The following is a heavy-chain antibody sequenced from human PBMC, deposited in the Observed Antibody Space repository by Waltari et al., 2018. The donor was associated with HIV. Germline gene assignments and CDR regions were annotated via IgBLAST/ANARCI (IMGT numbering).Heavy chain of an antibody. Sequence: QLQLQESGPGLVKPSETLSLTCTVSGGSISSSSYYWGWIRQPPGKGLEWIGSIYYSGSTYYTPSLKSRVTISVDMSKNQFSLKLSSVTAADTAVYYCAFGHIVVVTAIPDDAFDIWGQGTMVTVSS. CDR2: IYYSGST. CDR3: AFGHIVVVTAIPDDAFDI. J-gene: IGHJ3*02. CDR1: GGSISSSSYY. D-gene: IGHD2-21*02. V-gene: IGHV4-39*01.